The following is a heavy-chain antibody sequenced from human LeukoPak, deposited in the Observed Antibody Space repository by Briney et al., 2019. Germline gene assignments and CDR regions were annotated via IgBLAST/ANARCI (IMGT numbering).Heavy chain of an antibody. Sequence: SETLSLTCTVSGGSIRTYYWSWIRQPAGKGLEWIGRISTSGTPNYNPSFRGRLTISIDTSKNQFSLNLRSVTAAETGIYYCARGPYWGQGTLVTVSS. J-gene: IGHJ4*02. V-gene: IGHV4-4*07. CDR1: GGSIRTYY. CDR2: ISTSGTP. CDR3: ARGPY.